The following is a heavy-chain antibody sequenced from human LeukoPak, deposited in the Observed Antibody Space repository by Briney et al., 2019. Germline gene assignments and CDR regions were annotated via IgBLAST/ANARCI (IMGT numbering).Heavy chain of an antibody. V-gene: IGHV4-30-2*01. J-gene: IGHJ3*02. D-gene: IGHD2-15*01. CDR2: IYHSGST. Sequence: SQTLSLTCAVSGGSISSGAYSWSWIRQPLGKGLEWIGYIYHSGSTYYNPSLTSRVTISVDRSKNQFSLKLNSVTAADTAVYYCASAVGFCSGGSCYSGAFDIWGQGTVVTVSS. CDR1: GGSISSGAYS. CDR3: ASAVGFCSGGSCYSGAFDI.